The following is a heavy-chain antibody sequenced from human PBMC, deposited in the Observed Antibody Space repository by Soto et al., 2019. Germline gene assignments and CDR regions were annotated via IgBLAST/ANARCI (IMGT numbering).Heavy chain of an antibody. J-gene: IGHJ5*02. CDR1: GFTFSTYN. D-gene: IGHD5-12*01. V-gene: IGHV3-21*01. CDR2: ISTGSSYI. Sequence: GSLRLSCAASGFTFSTYNMNWVRQAPGKGLEWVSSISTGSSYIYYADSVKGRFTISKDNAKNSLYLQMNSLRAEDTAVYYCARDRDGYNSNWFDPWGQGTLVTVSS. CDR3: ARDRDGYNSNWFDP.